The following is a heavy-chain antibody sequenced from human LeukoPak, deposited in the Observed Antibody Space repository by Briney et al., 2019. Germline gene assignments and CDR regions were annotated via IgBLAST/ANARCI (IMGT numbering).Heavy chain of an antibody. V-gene: IGHV3-30*04. CDR3: AKGHGWDASYYYSYIDP. J-gene: IGHJ6*03. Sequence: PGGSLRLSCAASGFTFSSYAMHWVRQAPGKGLEWVAVISYDGSKKYYADSVKGRFTISRDNSKNSLYLRMNSLRAEDTAVYCCAKGHGWDASYYYSYIDPWGKGTPVTISS. CDR2: ISYDGSKK. CDR1: GFTFSSYA. D-gene: IGHD1-26*01.